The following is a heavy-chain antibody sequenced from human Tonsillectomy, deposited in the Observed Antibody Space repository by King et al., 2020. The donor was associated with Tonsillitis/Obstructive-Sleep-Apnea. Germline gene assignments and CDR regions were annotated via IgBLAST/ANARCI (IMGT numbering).Heavy chain of an antibody. V-gene: IGHV3-30*04. CDR1: GFTFRSYA. Sequence: ESGGGVVQPGRSLRLSCAASGFTFRSYAVHWVRQAPGKGLEWVAVISFDGSNKYYADSVKGRFTISRDNSKNTVYLQMSSLRAEDTAVYYSARDLPIVVIPAAIKGGFDYWGQGTLVTVSS. J-gene: IGHJ4*02. CDR3: ARDLPIVVIPAAIKGGFDY. D-gene: IGHD2-2*02. CDR2: ISFDGSNK.